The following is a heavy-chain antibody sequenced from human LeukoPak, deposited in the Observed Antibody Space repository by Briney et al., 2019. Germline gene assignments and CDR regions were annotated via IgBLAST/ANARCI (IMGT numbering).Heavy chain of an antibody. D-gene: IGHD4-11*01. J-gene: IGHJ4*02. Sequence: GRSLRLPCAASGFTFSSYAMHWVRQAPGKGLEWVAVISYDGSNKYYADSVKGRFTISRDNSKNTLYLQMNSLRAEDTAVYYCARPQGDYRTYQPPFDYWGQGTLVTVSS. CDR2: ISYDGSNK. V-gene: IGHV3-30-3*01. CDR1: GFTFSSYA. CDR3: ARPQGDYRTYQPPFDY.